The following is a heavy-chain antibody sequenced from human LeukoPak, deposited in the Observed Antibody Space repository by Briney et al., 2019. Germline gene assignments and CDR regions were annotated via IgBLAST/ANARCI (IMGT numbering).Heavy chain of an antibody. V-gene: IGHV4-61*02. D-gene: IGHD3-3*01. J-gene: IGHJ5*02. CDR3: ARLYYDFWSPQDWFDP. CDR2: IYTSGST. CDR1: GGSISSGSYY. Sequence: PSQTLSLTCTVSGGSISSGSYYWSWIRQPAGEGLEWIGRIYTSGSTNYNPSLKSRVTISVDTSKNQFSLKLSSVTAADTAVYYCARLYYDFWSPQDWFDPWGQGTLVTVSS.